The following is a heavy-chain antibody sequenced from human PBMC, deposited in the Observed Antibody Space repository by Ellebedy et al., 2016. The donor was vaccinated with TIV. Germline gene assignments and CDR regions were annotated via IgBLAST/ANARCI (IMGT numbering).Heavy chain of an antibody. Sequence: SETLSLXXTVSGGSISSYYWSWIRQPAGKGLEWIGRIYTSGSTNYNPSLKSRVTMSVDTSKNQFSLKLSSVTAADTAMYYCARDLKRGYSFGTFKYYYYYMDVWGKGTTVTVSS. CDR3: ARDLKRGYSFGTFKYYYYYMDV. CDR2: IYTSGST. V-gene: IGHV4-4*07. D-gene: IGHD5-18*01. J-gene: IGHJ6*03. CDR1: GGSISSYY.